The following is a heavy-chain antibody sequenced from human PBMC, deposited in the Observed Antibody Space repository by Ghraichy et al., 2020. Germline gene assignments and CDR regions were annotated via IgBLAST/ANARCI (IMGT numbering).Heavy chain of an antibody. J-gene: IGHJ4*02. V-gene: IGHV3-23*01. Sequence: GGSLRLSCAGSGFPFNSCALTWVRQAPGKGLEWVSSITGSGTATYYADSVKGRFTISRDNSKNTLYLQMNSLRAEDTAVYYCAKHKQNRWSGYYNHIYYWGQGTLVAVSS. D-gene: IGHD3-3*01. CDR1: GFPFNSCA. CDR2: ITGSGTAT. CDR3: AKHKQNRWSGYYNHIYY.